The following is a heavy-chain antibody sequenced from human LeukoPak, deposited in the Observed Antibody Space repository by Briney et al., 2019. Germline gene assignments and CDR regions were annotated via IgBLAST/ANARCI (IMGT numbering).Heavy chain of an antibody. J-gene: IGHJ4*02. V-gene: IGHV4-39*01. CDR3: ARHPPYGLRNWGAYYFDS. CDR1: GGAISSTAYY. CDR2: IYYSGST. D-gene: IGHD1-26*01. Sequence: KPSETLSLTCNVSGGAISSTAYYWGWIRQPPGKGLEWIGSIYYSGSTYYNPSLKSRVTISVDTSHNQFSLKLNSVTAADTALYYCARHPPYGLRNWGAYYFDSWGQGTLVTVSS.